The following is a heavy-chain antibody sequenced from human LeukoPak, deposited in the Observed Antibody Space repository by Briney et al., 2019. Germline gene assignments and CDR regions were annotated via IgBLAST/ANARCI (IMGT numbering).Heavy chain of an antibody. CDR2: IYTSGST. Sequence: KPSQTLSLTCTVSGGSISSGSYYWSWIRQPAGKGLEWIGRIYTSGSTNYNPSLKSRVTISVDTSKNQFSLKLSSVTAADTAVYYCARHALGSSGSWEFDYWGQGTLVTVSS. V-gene: IGHV4-61*02. J-gene: IGHJ4*02. D-gene: IGHD1-26*01. CDR3: ARHALGSSGSWEFDY. CDR1: GGSISSGSYY.